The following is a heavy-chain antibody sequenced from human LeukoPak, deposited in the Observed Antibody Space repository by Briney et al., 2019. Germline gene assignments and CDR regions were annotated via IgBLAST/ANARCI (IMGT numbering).Heavy chain of an antibody. CDR1: GGSFSGYY. V-gene: IGHV4-34*01. Sequence: SETLSLTCAVYGGSFSGYYWSWIRQPPGEGLEWIGEINHSGSTNYNPSLKSRVTISVDTSKNQFSLKLSSVTAADTAVYYCARGGPYYYDSSGPDFDYWGQGTLVTVSS. CDR3: ARGGPYYYDSSGPDFDY. D-gene: IGHD3-22*01. CDR2: INHSGST. J-gene: IGHJ4*02.